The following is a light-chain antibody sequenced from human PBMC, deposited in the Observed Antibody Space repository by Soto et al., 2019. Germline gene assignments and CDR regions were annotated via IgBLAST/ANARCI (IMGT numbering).Light chain of an antibody. J-gene: IGKJ1*01. CDR2: WAS. CDR1: QSVLYSSNNKNY. V-gene: IGKV4-1*01. Sequence: DIVMTQSPDSLAVSLGERATINCKSSQSVLYSSNNKNYLAWYQQKPGQPPKLLIYWASTRESGVPDRFSGSGSGTDFTLTISSLQAEDVAVYYCQQYYSTPTF. CDR3: QQYYSTPT.